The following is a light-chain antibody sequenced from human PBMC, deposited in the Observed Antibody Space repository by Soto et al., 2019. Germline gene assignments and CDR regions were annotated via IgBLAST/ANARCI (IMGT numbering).Light chain of an antibody. CDR2: AAS. CDR3: QQYGSSSTWT. Sequence: EIVLTQSPGTLSLSPGERATLSCRASQSVSSAYLAWYQHKPGQPPTLLIYAASSRVTGIPDRFSGSGSGTDFTLSISRLEPEDFGVYYCQQYGSSSTWTFGPGTKVEIK. J-gene: IGKJ1*01. V-gene: IGKV3-20*01. CDR1: QSVSSAY.